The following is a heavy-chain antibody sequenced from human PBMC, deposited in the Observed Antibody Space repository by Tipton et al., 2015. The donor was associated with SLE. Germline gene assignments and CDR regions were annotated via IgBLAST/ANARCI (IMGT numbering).Heavy chain of an antibody. Sequence: QSGAEVKKPGASVKVSCKASGYTFTSYGISWVRQAPGQGLEWMGWISAYNGNTNYAQKLQGRVTMTTDTSTSTAYMELRSLRSDDTAVYYCARDPAHIYYYGSNYFDYWGQGTLVTVSS. CDR2: ISAYNGNT. D-gene: IGHD3-10*01. CDR1: GYTFTSYG. J-gene: IGHJ4*02. V-gene: IGHV1-18*01. CDR3: ARDPAHIYYYGSNYFDY.